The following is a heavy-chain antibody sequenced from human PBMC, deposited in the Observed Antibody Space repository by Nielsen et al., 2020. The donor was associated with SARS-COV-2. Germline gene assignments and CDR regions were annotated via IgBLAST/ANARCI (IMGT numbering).Heavy chain of an antibody. J-gene: IGHJ4*02. CDR1: GFTFDDYA. CDR3: ARDSEGSGSYYSHFDY. D-gene: IGHD3-10*01. CDR2: IYSGGST. V-gene: IGHV3-66*01. Sequence: GESLKISCAASGFTFDDYAMHWVRQAPGKGLEWVSVIYSGGSTYYADSVKGRFTISRDNSKNTLYLQMNSLRAEDTAVYYCARDSEGSGSYYSHFDYWGQGTLVTVSS.